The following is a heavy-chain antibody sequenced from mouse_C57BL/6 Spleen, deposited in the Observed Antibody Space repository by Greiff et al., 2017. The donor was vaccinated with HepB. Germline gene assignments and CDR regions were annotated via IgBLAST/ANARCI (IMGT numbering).Heavy chain of an antibody. J-gene: IGHJ4*01. CDR2: IYPGSGST. V-gene: IGHV1-55*01. D-gene: IGHD2-4*01. Sequence: QVQLQQPGAALVKPGASVKMSCKASGYTFTSYWITWVKQRPGQGLAWIGDIYPGSGSTNYNEKFKSKATLTVDTSSSTAYMQLSSLTSEDSAVDYCARGGTMNAMDYWGQGTAVTVSS. CDR1: GYTFTSYW. CDR3: ARGGTMNAMDY.